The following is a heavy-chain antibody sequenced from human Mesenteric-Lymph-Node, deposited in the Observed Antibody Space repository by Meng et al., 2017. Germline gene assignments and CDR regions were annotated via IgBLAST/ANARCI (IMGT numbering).Heavy chain of an antibody. CDR2: IKPHSGDT. CDR1: GYIFTDCY. Sequence: ASVKVSCKASGYIFTDCYMHWVRQAPGLGLEGVGRIKPHSGDTDYAQKFQGRVSLTRDTSTGTAYLELNSLTSDDTAVYFCARDGMSVTGTRYYTYVMGVWGQGSTVTGSS. V-gene: IGHV1-2*06. CDR3: ARDGMSVTGTRYYTYVMGV. J-gene: IGHJ6*02. D-gene: IGHD6-19*01.